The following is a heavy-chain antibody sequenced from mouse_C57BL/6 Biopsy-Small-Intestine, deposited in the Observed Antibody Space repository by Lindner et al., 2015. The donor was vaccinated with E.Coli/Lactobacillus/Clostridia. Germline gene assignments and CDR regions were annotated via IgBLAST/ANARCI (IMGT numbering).Heavy chain of an antibody. D-gene: IGHD5-1-1*01. Sequence: NYSPKFQGRLTLTADESTSTVYMELTDLTSVDTALYYCARAHQPGFQYLFDDWGQGTLVTVSS. CDR3: ARAHQPGFQYLFDD. V-gene: IGHV14-2*02. J-gene: IGHJ4*01.